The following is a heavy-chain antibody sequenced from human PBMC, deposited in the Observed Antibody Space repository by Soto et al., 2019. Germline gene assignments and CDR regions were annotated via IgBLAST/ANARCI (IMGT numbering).Heavy chain of an antibody. D-gene: IGHD3-3*01. V-gene: IGHV1-18*01. CDR3: ARVQRITIFGVVSNWFDP. J-gene: IGHJ5*02. Sequence: ASVKVSCKASGYTFTSYGISWVRQAPGQGLEWMGWISAYNGNTNYAQKLQGRVTMTTDTSTSTAYMELRSLRSDDTAVYYCARVQRITIFGVVSNWFDPWGQGTLVTVSS. CDR2: ISAYNGNT. CDR1: GYTFTSYG.